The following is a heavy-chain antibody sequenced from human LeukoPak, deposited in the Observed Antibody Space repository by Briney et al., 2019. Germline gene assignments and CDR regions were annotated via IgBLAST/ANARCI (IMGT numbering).Heavy chain of an antibody. D-gene: IGHD4-17*01. CDR2: ISGSGGST. J-gene: IGHJ4*02. Sequence: GRSLRLSCAASGFTFSSYAMSWVRQAPGKGLEWVSAISGSGGSTYYADSVKGRFTISRDNSKNTLYLQMNSLRAEDTAVYYCAESPGYGDYLFDYWGQGTLVTVSS. CDR3: AESPGYGDYLFDY. V-gene: IGHV3-23*01. CDR1: GFTFSSYA.